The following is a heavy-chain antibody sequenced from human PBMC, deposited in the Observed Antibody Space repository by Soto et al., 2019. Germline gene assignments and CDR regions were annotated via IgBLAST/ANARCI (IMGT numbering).Heavy chain of an antibody. CDR1: DCSVSSGSYC. J-gene: IGHJ4*02. Sequence: LETLSHTCTFSDCSVSSGSYCLSWIRRPPGKGLEWIGYIYYSGSTNYNPSLKSRVTISVDTSKNQFSLKLNSVTAADTAVYYCARYSSSWYPSNYWGQGTLVTVSS. CDR3: ARYSSSWYPSNY. V-gene: IGHV4-61*01. CDR2: IYYSGST. D-gene: IGHD6-13*01.